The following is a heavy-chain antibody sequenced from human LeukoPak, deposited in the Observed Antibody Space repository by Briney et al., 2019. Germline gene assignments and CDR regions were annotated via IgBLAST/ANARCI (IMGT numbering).Heavy chain of an antibody. D-gene: IGHD6-6*01. J-gene: IGHJ4*02. Sequence: PSQTLSLTCTVSGGSISSGGYYWSWIRQPPGKGLEWIGYIYYSGSTNYNPSLKSRVTISVDFPKNQFSLKLNSMTAADTAVYYCARAPPKRPYFEYWGQGLLVTVSS. CDR3: ARAPPKRPYFEY. V-gene: IGHV4-61*08. CDR1: GGSISSGGYY. CDR2: IYYSGST.